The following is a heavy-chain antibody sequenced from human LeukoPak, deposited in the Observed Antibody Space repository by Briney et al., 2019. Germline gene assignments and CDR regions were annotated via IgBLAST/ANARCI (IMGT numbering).Heavy chain of an antibody. Sequence: PSETLSLTCTVSGGSISSYYWSWIRQPPGKGLEWIGYIYYSGSTNYNPSLKSRVTISVDKSKNQFSLKLSSVTAADTAVYYCARALSWFDPWGQGTLVTVSS. CDR1: GGSISSYY. CDR2: IYYSGST. J-gene: IGHJ5*02. V-gene: IGHV4-59*12. CDR3: ARALSWFDP.